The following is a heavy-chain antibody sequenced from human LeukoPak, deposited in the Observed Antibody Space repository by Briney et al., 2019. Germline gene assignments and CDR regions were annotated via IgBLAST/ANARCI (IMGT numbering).Heavy chain of an antibody. CDR1: GFSFSDYH. Sequence: GGSLRLSCAASGFSFSDYHMRWIRQAPGKGLEWVSYISLSGSTRYYADSVKGRFTISRDNAKNSLYLQMNSLRGEDTAVYYCTRDRSRAEDDWGQGTLVTVSS. V-gene: IGHV3-11*04. CDR3: TRDRSRAEDD. J-gene: IGHJ4*02. D-gene: IGHD1-14*01. CDR2: ISLSGSTR.